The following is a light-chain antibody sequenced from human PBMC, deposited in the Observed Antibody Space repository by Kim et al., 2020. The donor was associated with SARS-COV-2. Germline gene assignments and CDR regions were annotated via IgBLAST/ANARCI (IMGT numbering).Light chain of an antibody. Sequence: ASVGDRVTITCRASQVISSYLAWYQQKPGKAPTLLIYAASTLQSGVPSRFSGSGSGTEFTLTISSLQPEDFATFYCQQLNSYPLTFGGGTKVDIK. CDR1: QVISSY. J-gene: IGKJ4*01. V-gene: IGKV1-9*01. CDR2: AAS. CDR3: QQLNSYPLT.